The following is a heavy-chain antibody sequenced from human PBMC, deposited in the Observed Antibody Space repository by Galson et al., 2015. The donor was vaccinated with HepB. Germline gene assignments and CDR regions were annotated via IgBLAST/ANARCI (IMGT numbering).Heavy chain of an antibody. J-gene: IGHJ4*02. Sequence: SVKVSCKASGYTFTSYGISWVRQAPGQGLEWMGWISAYNGNTNYAQKLQGRVTMTTDTSTSTAYMELRSLRSDDTAVYYCARDLGAYYDYVWGSYRYTSFDYWGQGTLVTVSS. D-gene: IGHD3-16*02. CDR1: GYTFTSYG. V-gene: IGHV1-18*01. CDR2: ISAYNGNT. CDR3: ARDLGAYYDYVWGSYRYTSFDY.